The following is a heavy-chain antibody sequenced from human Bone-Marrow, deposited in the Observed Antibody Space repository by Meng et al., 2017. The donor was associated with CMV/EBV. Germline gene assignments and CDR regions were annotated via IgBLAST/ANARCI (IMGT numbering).Heavy chain of an antibody. D-gene: IGHD3-3*01. J-gene: IGHJ6*02. CDR2: ISSGGSTI. V-gene: IGHV3-11*01. CDR1: GFTLSDYY. Sequence: SCAASGFTLSDYYMSWIRQAPGKGLEWVSYISSGGSTIYYADSVKGRFTISRDNAKNSLYLQMNNLRADDTAVYYCTRVKGWSPYYSDYGMDVWGQGTTVTVSS. CDR3: TRVKGWSPYYSDYGMDV.